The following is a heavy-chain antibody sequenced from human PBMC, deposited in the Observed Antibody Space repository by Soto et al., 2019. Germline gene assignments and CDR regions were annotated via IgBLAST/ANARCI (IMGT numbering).Heavy chain of an antibody. Sequence: SETLSLTCTVSGGSISSSSYYWGWIRQPPGKGLEWIGSIYYSGSTYYNPSLKSRVTISVDTSKNQFSLKLSSVTAADTAVYYCARHINDFWSGYSYYYGMDVWGQGTTVTVSS. CDR2: IYYSGST. J-gene: IGHJ6*02. V-gene: IGHV4-39*01. CDR3: ARHINDFWSGYSYYYGMDV. D-gene: IGHD3-3*01. CDR1: GGSISSSSYY.